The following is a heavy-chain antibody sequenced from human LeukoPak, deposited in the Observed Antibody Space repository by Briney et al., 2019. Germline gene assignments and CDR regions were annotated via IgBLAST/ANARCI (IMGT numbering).Heavy chain of an antibody. D-gene: IGHD3-10*01. CDR2: IKYDGSEQ. CDR3: ARDYGWSFAN. Sequence: GGSLRLSCTSSGFIFSSHWMNWVRQAPGMGPEWVANIKYDGSEQYYVDSVKGRFSISRDNTKNLLYLQMNSLRVEDTAVYYCARDYGWSFANWGQGTLVTVSS. V-gene: IGHV3-7*03. CDR1: GFIFSSHW. J-gene: IGHJ4*02.